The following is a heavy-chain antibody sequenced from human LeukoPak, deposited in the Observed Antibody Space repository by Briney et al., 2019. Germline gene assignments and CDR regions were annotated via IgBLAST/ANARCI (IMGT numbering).Heavy chain of an antibody. Sequence: PGGSLRLSCAASGFTFSSYNMNWVRQAPGKGLEWVSGINWNGGSTDYADSVKGRFTISRDNSKNTLYLQMNSLRAEDTAVYYCAKEGIAAAATDYWGQGTLVTVSS. CDR3: AKEGIAAAATDY. D-gene: IGHD6-13*01. V-gene: IGHV3-NL1*01. CDR1: GFTFSSYN. CDR2: INWNGGST. J-gene: IGHJ4*02.